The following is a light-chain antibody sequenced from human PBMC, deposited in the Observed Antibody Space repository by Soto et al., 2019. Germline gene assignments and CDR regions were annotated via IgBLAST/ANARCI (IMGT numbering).Light chain of an antibody. CDR1: SSDVGGYNF. CDR2: DVS. J-gene: IGLJ1*01. CDR3: SSYTSSSTPYV. Sequence: QSALTQPASVSGSPGQSSTISCTGTSSDVGGYNFVSWYQQRPGKAPKLMIFDVSNRPSGVSNRFSASKSGDTASLTISGLQAEDEADYYCSSYTSSSTPYVFGTGTKVTVL. V-gene: IGLV2-14*01.